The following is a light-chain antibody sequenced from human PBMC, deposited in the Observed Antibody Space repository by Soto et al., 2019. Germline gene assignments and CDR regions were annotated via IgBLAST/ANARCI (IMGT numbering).Light chain of an antibody. CDR1: STDVGDYNY. Sequence: QSVLAQPSSVSGSPGQSITISCTGTSTDVGDYNYVSWYQHHPGKGPKLIIYEVSNRPSGVSDRFSGSKSGNKASLIISNLEAEDESDYYCGSYTSTDTPFVFGTGTKVTVL. V-gene: IGLV2-14*01. CDR3: GSYTSTDTPFV. J-gene: IGLJ1*01. CDR2: EVS.